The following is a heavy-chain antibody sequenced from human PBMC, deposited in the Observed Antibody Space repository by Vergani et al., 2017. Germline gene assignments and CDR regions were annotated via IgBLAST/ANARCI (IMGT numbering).Heavy chain of an antibody. CDR3: ASDTHSGQRADR. V-gene: IGHV4-34*01. CDR2: INDNGYT. Sequence: QVHLQQWGTGLLKPSETLSLTCEVQGESFSGHYWSWIRQPPGKGLEWIGEINDNGYTNYNPLFESRVIVSADTSKNQFSLKLTSVTAADTAVYYCASDTHSGQRADRWGQGILVTVTS. D-gene: IGHD6-19*01. CDR1: GESFSGHY. J-gene: IGHJ5*02.